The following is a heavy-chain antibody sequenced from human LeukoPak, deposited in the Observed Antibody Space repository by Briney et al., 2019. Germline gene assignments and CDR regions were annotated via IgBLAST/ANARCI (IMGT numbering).Heavy chain of an antibody. CDR3: ARGPEGDYYDYYMDV. V-gene: IGHV1-24*01. Sequence: ASVKVSCKVSGDTLTELSTHWVRQAPGKGLEWMGGFDSEDGETIYAQKFQGRVTMTEDTSTDTAYMEMSSLRSEDTAVYYCARGPEGDYYDYYMDVWGEGTTVTISS. CDR2: FDSEDGET. CDR1: GDTLTELS. D-gene: IGHD1-14*01. J-gene: IGHJ6*03.